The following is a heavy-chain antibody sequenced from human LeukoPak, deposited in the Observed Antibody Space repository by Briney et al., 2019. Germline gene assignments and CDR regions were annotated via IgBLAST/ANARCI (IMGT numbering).Heavy chain of an antibody. CDR2: IYYSGST. D-gene: IGHD3-10*01. J-gene: IGHJ4*02. CDR1: GGSISSGDYY. Sequence: SQTLSLTCTVSGGSISSGDYYWSWIRQPPGKGLEWIGYIYYSGSTSYNPPLNSRVTISLDTSKNQFFLMLTSVTAADTAVYYRARRSVGVGALGYWGQGALVTVSS. V-gene: IGHV4-30-4*01. CDR3: ARRSVGVGALGY.